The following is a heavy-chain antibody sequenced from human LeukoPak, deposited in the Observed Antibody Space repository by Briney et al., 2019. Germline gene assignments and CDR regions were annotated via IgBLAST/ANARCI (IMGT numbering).Heavy chain of an antibody. V-gene: IGHV3-30-3*01. CDR1: GFTFSSYA. J-gene: IGHJ3*02. Sequence: GGSLRLSCAASGFTFSSYAMHWVRQAPGKGLEWVAVISHDGSNKYYADSVKGRFTISRDNSKNTLYLQMNSLRAEDTAVYYCAGRDGYNFYLAFDIWGQGTMVTVSS. CDR2: ISHDGSNK. D-gene: IGHD5-12*01. CDR3: AGRDGYNFYLAFDI.